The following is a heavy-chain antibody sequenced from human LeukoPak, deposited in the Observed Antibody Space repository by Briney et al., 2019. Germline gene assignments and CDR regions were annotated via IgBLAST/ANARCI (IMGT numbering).Heavy chain of an antibody. CDR2: IYYSGST. J-gene: IGHJ4*02. Sequence: KSSETLSLTCTVSGGSISSSGYYWGWIRQPPGKGLEWMGSIYYSGSTYYNPSLKSRVTISLDTSQNQFSLKLSSVTAADTAVYYCARQQSCSGGTCYFYFDSWGQGTLVTVSS. D-gene: IGHD2-15*01. CDR3: ARQQSCSGGTCYFYFDS. V-gene: IGHV4-39*01. CDR1: GGSISSSGYY.